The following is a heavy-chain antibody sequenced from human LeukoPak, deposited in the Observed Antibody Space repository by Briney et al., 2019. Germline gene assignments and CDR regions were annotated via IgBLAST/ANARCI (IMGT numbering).Heavy chain of an antibody. Sequence: PSETLSLTCAVYVGSFSGYYWSSSRQPPRKGGEGGGEINHSGSTNYNPPPKSRVTMSVAASKNQFYLTLSSVTAAATAVYYCARVEWFGELSPFDIWGQGTMVTVSS. J-gene: IGHJ3*02. CDR3: ARVEWFGELSPFDI. D-gene: IGHD3-10*01. V-gene: IGHV4-34*01. CDR2: INHSGST. CDR1: VGSFSGYY.